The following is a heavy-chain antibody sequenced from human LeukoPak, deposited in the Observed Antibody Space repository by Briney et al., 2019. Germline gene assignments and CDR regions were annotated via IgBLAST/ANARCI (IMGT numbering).Heavy chain of an antibody. Sequence: SVKVSCKASGGTFSSYAISWVRQAPGQGLEWMGGIIPIFGTANYAQKFQGRVTITADESTSTAYMERRSLRSDDTAVYYCARDNSASIAATFDYWGQGTLVTVSS. CDR3: ARDNSASIAATFDY. J-gene: IGHJ4*02. CDR1: GGTFSSYA. V-gene: IGHV1-69*13. CDR2: IIPIFGTA. D-gene: IGHD6-6*01.